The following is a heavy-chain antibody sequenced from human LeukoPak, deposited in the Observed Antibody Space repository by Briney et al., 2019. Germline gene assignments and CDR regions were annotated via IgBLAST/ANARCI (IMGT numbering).Heavy chain of an antibody. J-gene: IGHJ5*02. Sequence: SETLSLTCTVSGGSISSSSYYWGWIRQPPGKGLEWIGSIYYSGSTYYNPSLKSRVTISVDTSKNQFSLKLSSVTAADTAVYYCARPRSNPGWFDPWGQGTLVTVSS. V-gene: IGHV4-39*01. D-gene: IGHD2-15*01. CDR1: GGSISSSSYY. CDR2: IYYSGST. CDR3: ARPRSNPGWFDP.